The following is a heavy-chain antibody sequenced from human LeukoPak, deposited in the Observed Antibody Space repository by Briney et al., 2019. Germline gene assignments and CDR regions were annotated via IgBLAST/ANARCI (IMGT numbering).Heavy chain of an antibody. V-gene: IGHV3-30*18. D-gene: IGHD3-10*01. CDR1: GFTFSSYG. Sequence: GGSLRLSCAASGFTFSSYGMHWVRRAPGKGLEWVAVISYDGSNKYYADSEKGRFTISRDNSKNTLYLQMNSLRAEDTAVYYCAKDEYGRFAELVHWGQGTLVTVSS. CDR3: AKDEYGRFAELVH. J-gene: IGHJ4*02. CDR2: ISYDGSNK.